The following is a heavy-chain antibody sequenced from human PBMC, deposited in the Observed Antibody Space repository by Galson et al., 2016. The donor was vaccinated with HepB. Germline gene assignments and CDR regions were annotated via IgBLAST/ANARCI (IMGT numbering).Heavy chain of an antibody. CDR3: ARIDSSAWYPDDY. D-gene: IGHD6-19*01. J-gene: IGHJ4*02. CDR2: ISSSSSYT. CDR1: GFAFSDYY. Sequence: LRLSCAASGFAFSDYYMSWIRQAPGKGLEWVSYISSSSSYTNYADSVKGRFTISRDNAKNSLYLQMNSLRVEDAAVYYCARIDSSAWYPDDYWGQGTLVTVSS. V-gene: IGHV3-11*06.